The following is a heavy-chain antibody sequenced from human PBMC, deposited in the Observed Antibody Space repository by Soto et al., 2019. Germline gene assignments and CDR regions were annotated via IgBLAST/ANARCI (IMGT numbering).Heavy chain of an antibody. Sequence: GGSLRLSCAASGFTFSSYAMSWVRQAPGKGLQWVSAISGSGGSTYYADSVKGRFTISRDNSKNTLYLQMNSLRAEDTAVYYCAKGREYYYYGMDVWGQGTTVTVSS. J-gene: IGHJ6*01. CDR1: GFTFSSYA. V-gene: IGHV3-23*01. CDR3: AKGREYYYYGMDV. CDR2: ISGSGGST.